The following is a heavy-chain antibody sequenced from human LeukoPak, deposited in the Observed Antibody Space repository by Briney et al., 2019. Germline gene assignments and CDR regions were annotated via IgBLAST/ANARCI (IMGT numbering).Heavy chain of an antibody. V-gene: IGHV6-1*01. CDR1: GDNVSSNSAT. CDR3: ARAPHGSGCDY. CDR2: TYYRSKWYN. D-gene: IGHD6-19*01. Sequence: SQTLSLTCAISGDNVSSNSATWIWLRQSPSRGLEWLGRTYYRSKWYNDYGLSVRSRITVNPDTSKNQFSLQLNSVTPEDTAVYYCARAPHGSGCDYWSQGTLVTVSS. J-gene: IGHJ4*02.